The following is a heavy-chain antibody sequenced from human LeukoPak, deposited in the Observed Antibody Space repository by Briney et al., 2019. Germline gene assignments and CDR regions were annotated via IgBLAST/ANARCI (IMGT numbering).Heavy chain of an antibody. V-gene: IGHV4-39*01. CDR3: ARHLWFTVLTTEYYFDS. CDR2: IYYSGST. J-gene: IGHJ4*02. CDR1: GGSISSSSYY. D-gene: IGHD4-17*01. Sequence: SETLSLTCTVSGGSISSSSYYWGWIHQPPGKGLEWIGSIYYSGSTYYNPSLKSRVTISVDTSKNHFSLKLSSVTAADTAVYYCARHLWFTVLTTEYYFDSWGQGTLVTVSS.